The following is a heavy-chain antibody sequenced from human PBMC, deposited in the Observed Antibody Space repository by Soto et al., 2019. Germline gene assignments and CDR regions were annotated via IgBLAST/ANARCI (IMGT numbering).Heavy chain of an antibody. V-gene: IGHV1-46*01. CDR3: AKVQSSNYLLQDSGWGIDQ. D-gene: IGHD4-4*01. CDR2: INPSGGST. CDR1: GYTFTSYY. Sequence: ASVKVSCKASGYTFTSYYMHWVRQAPGQGLEWMGIINPSGGSTSYAQKFQGRVTMTRDTSTSTVYMELSSLRAEDTAIYYCAKVQSSNYLLQDSGWGIDQWGQGTQVTVSS. J-gene: IGHJ4*02.